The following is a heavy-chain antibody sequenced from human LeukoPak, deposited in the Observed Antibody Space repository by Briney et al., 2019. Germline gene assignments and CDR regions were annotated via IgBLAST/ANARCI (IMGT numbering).Heavy chain of an antibody. J-gene: IGHJ5*02. Sequence: GGSLRPSCAASGFIVSSNYMTWVRQAPGKGLEWVSVIYSGGSTSYADSVKGRFTISRDQSKNTVYLQMNSLRAEDTAVYYCARDLSSAYVWPPYNWFDPWGQGTLVTVSS. CDR3: ARDLSSAYVWPPYNWFDP. CDR1: GFIVSSNY. CDR2: IYSGGST. D-gene: IGHD3-22*01. V-gene: IGHV3-53*01.